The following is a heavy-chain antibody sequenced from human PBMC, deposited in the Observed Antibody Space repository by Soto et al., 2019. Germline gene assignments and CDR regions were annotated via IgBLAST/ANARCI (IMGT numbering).Heavy chain of an antibody. J-gene: IGHJ4*02. Sequence: QVQLQESGPGLVKPSETLSLTCTVSGGSITGYYWSWIRQPPGKGLEWIGYIYYTGSTDHNPSLKSRVIISLHTSKYQVSLQLPSPAADAAVYYCAAAPRYWGQGTLVTVSS. V-gene: IGHV4-59*01. CDR1: GGSITGYY. CDR2: IYYTGST. CDR3: AAAPRY. D-gene: IGHD2-15*01.